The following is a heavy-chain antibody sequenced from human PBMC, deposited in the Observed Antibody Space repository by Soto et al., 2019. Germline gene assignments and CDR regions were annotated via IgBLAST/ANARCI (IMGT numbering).Heavy chain of an antibody. J-gene: IGHJ3*02. V-gene: IGHV3-23*01. Sequence: GGSLRLSCAASGFTFSSYAMSWVRQAPGKGLEWVSAISGSGGSTYYADSVKGRFTISRDNSKNTLYLQMNSLRAEDTAVYYCAKDRATMIVVVIFAFDIWCQGTMVTVS. D-gene: IGHD3-22*01. CDR3: AKDRATMIVVVIFAFDI. CDR1: GFTFSSYA. CDR2: ISGSGGST.